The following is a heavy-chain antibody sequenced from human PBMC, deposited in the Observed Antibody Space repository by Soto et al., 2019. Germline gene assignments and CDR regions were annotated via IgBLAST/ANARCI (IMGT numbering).Heavy chain of an antibody. J-gene: IGHJ5*02. Sequence: EVQLVESGGGLVQPGGSLRLSCAASGFTFSSYSMNWVRQAPGTGLEWVSYISSSSSTIYYADSVKGRFTISRDNAKNSLCLQMNSLRDEDTAVYYCAREGGNLNWFDPWGQGTLVTVSS. CDR1: GFTFSSYS. D-gene: IGHD1-26*01. V-gene: IGHV3-48*02. CDR3: AREGGNLNWFDP. CDR2: ISSSSSTI.